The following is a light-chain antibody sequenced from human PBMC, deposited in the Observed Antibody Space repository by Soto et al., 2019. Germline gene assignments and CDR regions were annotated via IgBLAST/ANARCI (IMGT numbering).Light chain of an antibody. CDR1: QSVSIY. Sequence: DVQMTQSPSSLSASVGDRVTITCRASQSVSIYLNWYQQKPGKAPNLLISAASSLQNGVPSRFRGSGSATDFTLTISGLQPEDFATYYCLQSYSTPPWTFGQGTKLDIK. J-gene: IGKJ1*01. V-gene: IGKV1-39*01. CDR2: AAS. CDR3: LQSYSTPPWT.